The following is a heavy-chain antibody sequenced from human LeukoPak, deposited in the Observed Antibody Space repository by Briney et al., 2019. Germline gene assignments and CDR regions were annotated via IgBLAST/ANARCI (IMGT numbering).Heavy chain of an antibody. D-gene: IGHD2-15*01. Sequence: GRSLRLSCAASGFTFSSYGVHWVRQAPGKGLEWVAVISYDGSSKYYADSVKGRFTISRDNSKNTLYLQMNSLRAEDTAVHHCAKDWDIVVVVAATLIDYWGQGTLVTVSS. V-gene: IGHV3-30*18. CDR2: ISYDGSSK. CDR1: GFTFSSYG. CDR3: AKDWDIVVVVAATLIDY. J-gene: IGHJ4*02.